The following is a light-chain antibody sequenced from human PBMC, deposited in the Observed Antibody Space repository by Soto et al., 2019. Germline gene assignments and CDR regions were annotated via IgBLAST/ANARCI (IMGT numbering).Light chain of an antibody. CDR3: CSYTTSSTYV. CDR2: EVS. V-gene: IGLV2-14*01. J-gene: IGLJ1*01. CDR1: SSDVGGYNY. Sequence: QSALTQPASVSGSPGQSITISCTGTSSDVGGYNYVSWYQQHPGKAPKLMIYEVSYLPSGVSNRFSGSKSGNTASLTISGLQAEDEADYYCCSYTTSSTYVFGTGTKLTVL.